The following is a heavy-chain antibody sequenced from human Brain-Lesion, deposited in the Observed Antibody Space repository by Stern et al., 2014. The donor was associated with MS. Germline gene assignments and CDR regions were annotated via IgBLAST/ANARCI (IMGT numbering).Heavy chain of an antibody. V-gene: IGHV4-61*02. CDR1: GGPISSGGYY. D-gene: IGHD2-2*01. Sequence: VQLVESGPGLVKPSQTLSLSCTVSGGPISSGGYYWSWIRQPAGKGLEWIGRIFNSGSTSYNPSLKGRVPIPIDTPKNQFSLRLNSMTAADTAVYYCARGRVVPGFQYYATDVWGQGTTVIVSS. J-gene: IGHJ6*02. CDR2: IFNSGST. CDR3: ARGRVVPGFQYYATDV.